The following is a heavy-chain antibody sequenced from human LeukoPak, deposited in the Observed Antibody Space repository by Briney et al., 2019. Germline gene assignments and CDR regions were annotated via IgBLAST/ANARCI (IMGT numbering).Heavy chain of an antibody. Sequence: ASVTVSFKSSGYTFKTYGISWMRQAPGQGREWMGWNHPYNGNTNYAQKGQGRLTMTTDTSTSTAYMELRSPRSDDTAVYYCARDREAARPGWFDHWGQGTLVTVSS. J-gene: IGHJ5*02. D-gene: IGHD6-6*01. CDR2: NHPYNGNT. CDR3: ARDREAARPGWFDH. CDR1: GYTFKTYG. V-gene: IGHV1-18*01.